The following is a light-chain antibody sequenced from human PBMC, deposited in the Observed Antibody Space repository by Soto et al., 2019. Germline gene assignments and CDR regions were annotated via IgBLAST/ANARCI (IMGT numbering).Light chain of an antibody. CDR2: DVS. V-gene: IGLV2-11*01. J-gene: IGLJ1*01. CDR1: SSDVGVYNY. CDR3: CTYARSYTFG. Sequence: QSALTQPRSVSGSPGQSVTISCTGTSSDVGVYNYVSWYQQYPGKAPKIMIYDVSKRPSGVPDRFSGSKSDNTASLTISGLQAEDDAGYCCCTYARSYTFGFGIGIKVTVL.